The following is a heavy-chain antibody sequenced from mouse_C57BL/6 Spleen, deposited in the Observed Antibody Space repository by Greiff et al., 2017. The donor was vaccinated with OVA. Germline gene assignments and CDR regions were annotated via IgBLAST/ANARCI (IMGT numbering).Heavy chain of an antibody. CDR3: ARDYYGRGPFDY. D-gene: IGHD1-1*01. CDR2: ISSGGSYT. Sequence: EVMLVESGGDLVKPGGSLKLSCAASGFTFSSYGMSWVRQTPDKRLEWVATISSGGSYTYYPDSVKGRFTISRDNAKNTLYLQMSSLKSEDTAMYYCARDYYGRGPFDYWGQGTTLTVSS. CDR1: GFTFSSYG. J-gene: IGHJ2*01. V-gene: IGHV5-6*01.